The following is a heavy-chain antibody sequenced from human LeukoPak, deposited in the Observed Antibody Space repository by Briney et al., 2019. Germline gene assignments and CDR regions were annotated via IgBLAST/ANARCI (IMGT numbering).Heavy chain of an antibody. CDR2: ISAYNGHT. Sequence: APVKVSCKASGYTFTTYGISWVRQAPGQGLEWMGWISAYNGHTKYAQKLQGRVTMTTDTSTTTANMELRSLRSDDTAVYYCARASTHRYNWKSGQLSDAFDIWGQGTMVTVSS. CDR3: ARASTHRYNWKSGQLSDAFDI. J-gene: IGHJ3*02. V-gene: IGHV1-18*01. D-gene: IGHD1-20*01. CDR1: GYTFTTYG.